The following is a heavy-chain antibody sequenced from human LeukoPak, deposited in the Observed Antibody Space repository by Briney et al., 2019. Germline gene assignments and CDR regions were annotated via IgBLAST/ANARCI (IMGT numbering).Heavy chain of an antibody. V-gene: IGHV3-23*01. D-gene: IGHD5-24*01. CDR1: GFTFSSYA. CDR3: AKDLWGDGYIIAEYYFDY. Sequence: GGSLRLSSAASGFTFSSYAMSWVRQAPGKGLEWVSAISGSGGSTYYADSVKGRFTISRDNSKNTLYLQMNSLRAEDTAVYYCAKDLWGDGYIIAEYYFDYWGQGTLVTVSS. J-gene: IGHJ4*02. CDR2: ISGSGGST.